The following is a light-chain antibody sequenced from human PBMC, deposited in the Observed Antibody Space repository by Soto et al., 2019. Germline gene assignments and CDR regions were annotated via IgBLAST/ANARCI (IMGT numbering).Light chain of an antibody. CDR1: RSNIGSSI. V-gene: IGLV1-47*01. CDR3: VAWDDNLSARV. Sequence: QSVLTQPPSLSRTPGQTVTISCFGSRSNIGSSIVHWYQQLPGAAPKHLIYMNNQRPSGIPDRFSGSKSGTSASLVISGLLSENDADYYCVAWDDNLSARVFGGGTKLTVL. J-gene: IGLJ3*02. CDR2: MNN.